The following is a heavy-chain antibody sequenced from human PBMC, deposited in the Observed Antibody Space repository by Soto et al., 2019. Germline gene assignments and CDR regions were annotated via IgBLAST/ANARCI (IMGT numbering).Heavy chain of an antibody. CDR2: IYPGDSDP. CDR3: PRSSNAHYYDSSGYVYSSDGTGVSDS. V-gene: IGHV5-51*01. Sequence: GESLKISCNGSGYSFTSYWIGWLRQMPGKGLEWMGIIYPGDSDPRHSPSFQGYVYISAAQSSSTAYQQWSSLTASDTTMYYCPRSSNAHYYDSSGYVYSSDGTGVSDS. J-gene: IGHJ5*01. D-gene: IGHD3-22*01. CDR1: GYSFTSYW.